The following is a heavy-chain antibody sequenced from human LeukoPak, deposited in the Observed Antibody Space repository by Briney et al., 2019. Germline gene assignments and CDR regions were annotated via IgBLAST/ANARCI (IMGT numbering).Heavy chain of an antibody. Sequence: SETLSLTCTVSGGSIGSYYWNWIRQAPGKGLEWIGYIHYSGSTNHNSALKSRVTISVDTSMNQYSLKLSSVTAADTAVYYCARDGVAGGFDYWGQGTLVTVS. V-gene: IGHV4-59*01. CDR3: ARDGVAGGFDY. D-gene: IGHD6-19*01. CDR2: IHYSGST. J-gene: IGHJ4*02. CDR1: GGSIGSYY.